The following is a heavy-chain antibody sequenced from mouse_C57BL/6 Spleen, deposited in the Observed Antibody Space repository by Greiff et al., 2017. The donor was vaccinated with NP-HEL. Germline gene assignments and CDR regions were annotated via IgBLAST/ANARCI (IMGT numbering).Heavy chain of an antibody. V-gene: IGHV14-4*01. CDR1: GFNIKDDY. D-gene: IGHD2-5*01. CDR3: SYSNSWFAY. J-gene: IGHJ3*01. Sequence: DVQLQESGAELVRPGASVKLSCTASGFNIKDDYMHWVKQRPEQGLEWIGWIDPENGDTEYASKFQGKATITADTSSNTAYLQLSSLTSEDTAVYYCSYSNSWFAYWGQGTLVTVSA. CDR2: IDPENGDT.